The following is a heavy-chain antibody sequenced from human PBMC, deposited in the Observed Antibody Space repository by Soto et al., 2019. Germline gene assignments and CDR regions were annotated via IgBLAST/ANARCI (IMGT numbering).Heavy chain of an antibody. Sequence: GGSLRLSCAASGFTFDDYAMHWVRQAPGKGLEWVSGISWNSGSIGYADSVKGRFTISRDNAKNSLYLQMNSLRAEDTALYYCATGPPGETGTFDYWGQGTLVTVSS. V-gene: IGHV3-9*01. J-gene: IGHJ4*02. D-gene: IGHD6-13*01. CDR1: GFTFDDYA. CDR2: ISWNSGSI. CDR3: ATGPPGETGTFDY.